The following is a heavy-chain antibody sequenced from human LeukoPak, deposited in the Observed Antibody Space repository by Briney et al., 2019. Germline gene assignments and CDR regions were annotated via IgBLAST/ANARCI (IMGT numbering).Heavy chain of an antibody. CDR2: ISGSGGSA. Sequence: GGSLRLSCAASGFTFSTYVMSWVRQAPGKGLEWVSAISGSGGSAYYADSVKGRFTISRDNSKSTLYLQMNSLRADDTAVYYCARVAEAAAFDYWGQGTMVTVSS. V-gene: IGHV3-23*01. D-gene: IGHD6-13*01. J-gene: IGHJ4*02. CDR3: ARVAEAAAFDY. CDR1: GFTFSTYV.